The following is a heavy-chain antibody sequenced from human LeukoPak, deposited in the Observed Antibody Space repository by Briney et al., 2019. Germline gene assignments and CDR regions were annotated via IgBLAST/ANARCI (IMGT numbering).Heavy chain of an antibody. J-gene: IGHJ4*02. CDR1: GYSISSGYY. Sequence: SETLSLTCAVSGYSISSGYYWGWIRQPPGKGLEWIGSIYHSGSTYYNPSLKSRVTISVDTSKNQFSLKLSSVTAADTAVYYCAILRWGIAAAAPFDYWGQGTLVTVSS. CDR2: IYHSGST. V-gene: IGHV4-38-2*01. D-gene: IGHD6-13*01. CDR3: AILRWGIAAAAPFDY.